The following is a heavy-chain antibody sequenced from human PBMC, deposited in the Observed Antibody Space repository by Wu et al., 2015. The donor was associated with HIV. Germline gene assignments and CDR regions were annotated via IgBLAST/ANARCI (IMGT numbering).Heavy chain of an antibody. CDR2: ISAYNGNT. Sequence: QVQLVQSGVEVKKPGASVKVSCKASGYSFTTHGISWVRQAPGQGLEWMGWISAYNGNTKYAQKLQGRVSMTTDTSTSTVYMELRSLRSDDTAIYYCAREAGRYSSSWTTSYYYYGMDVWGQGTTVTVSS. D-gene: IGHD6-13*01. CDR3: AREAGRYSSSWTTSYYYYGMDV. V-gene: IGHV1-18*01. CDR1: GYSFTTHG. J-gene: IGHJ6*02.